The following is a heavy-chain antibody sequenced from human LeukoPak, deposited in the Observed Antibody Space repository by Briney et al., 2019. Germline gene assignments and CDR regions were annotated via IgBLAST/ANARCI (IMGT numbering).Heavy chain of an antibody. CDR1: GYTFTSYD. D-gene: IGHD6-6*01. V-gene: IGHV1-8*01. J-gene: IGHJ4*02. CDR3: ARASRRAYIAARWSYYFDY. CDR2: MNPNSGNT. Sequence: EASVKVSCKASGYTFTSYDINWVRQATGQGLEWMGWMNPNSGNTGYAQKFQGRVTMTRNTSVSTAYMELSSLRSEDTAVYYCARASRRAYIAARWSYYFDYWGQGTLVTVSS.